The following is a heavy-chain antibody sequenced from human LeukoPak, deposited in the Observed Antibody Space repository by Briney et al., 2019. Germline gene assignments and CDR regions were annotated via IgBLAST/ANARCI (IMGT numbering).Heavy chain of an antibody. V-gene: IGHV4-4*07. CDR3: ARDGFAAAGHAYGLDYYYYGMDV. D-gene: IGHD6-13*01. CDR2: IYTSGST. CDR1: GGSISSYY. Sequence: PSETLSLTCTVSGGSISSYYWSWIRQPAGKGLEWIGRIYTSGSTNYNPSLKSRVTMSVDTSKNQFSLKLSSVTAADTAVYYCARDGFAAAGHAYGLDYYYYGMDVWGQGTTVTVSS. J-gene: IGHJ6*02.